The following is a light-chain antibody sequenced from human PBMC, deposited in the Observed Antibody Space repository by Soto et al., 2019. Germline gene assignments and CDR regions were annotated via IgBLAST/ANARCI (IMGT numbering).Light chain of an antibody. CDR2: EGF. J-gene: IGLJ1*01. V-gene: IGLV2-14*01. CDR1: SSDVSGYNY. CDR3: TSYTSSNTPYV. Sequence: QSVLTQPASVSGSPRQSITISCTGTSSDVSGYNYVSWYQQHPGKVPKLMIYEGFKRPSGVSNRFSGSKSGNTASLTISGLQAEDEADYYCTSYTSSNTPYVFGTGTKVTVL.